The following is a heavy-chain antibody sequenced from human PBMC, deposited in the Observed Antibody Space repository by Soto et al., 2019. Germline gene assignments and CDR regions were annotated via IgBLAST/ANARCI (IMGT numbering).Heavy chain of an antibody. J-gene: IGHJ4*02. CDR3: ASDSPFLYYDSSGYFDY. Sequence: ASVKFSCKAAGYTFTGYYRHWGRQTPGQGLAWMGWINPNSGRTNYAQKFQGKVTVTMDTSIITAYMALSRLRSDDTAVYYCASDSPFLYYDSSGYFDYSGQGTLVTVYS. CDR1: GYTFTGYY. CDR2: INPNSGRT. D-gene: IGHD3-22*01. V-gene: IGHV1-2*02.